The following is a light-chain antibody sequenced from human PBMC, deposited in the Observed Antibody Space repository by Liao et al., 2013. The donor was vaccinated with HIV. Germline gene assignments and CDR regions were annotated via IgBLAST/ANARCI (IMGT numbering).Light chain of an antibody. J-gene: IGLJ1*01. CDR2: QNY. CDR1: KVGDRI. Sequence: SYELTQPPSVSVSPGQTASIPCSGDKVGDRIVSWYQVKPGQSPEVIIYQNYQRPSGTPERFSGSNSGNTATLTISGTQAMDEADYYCQAWDTSTGVFGTGTKVTVL. V-gene: IGLV3-1*01. CDR3: QAWDTSTGV.